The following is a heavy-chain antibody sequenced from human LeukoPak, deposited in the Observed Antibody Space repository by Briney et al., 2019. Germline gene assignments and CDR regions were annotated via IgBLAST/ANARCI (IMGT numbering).Heavy chain of an antibody. V-gene: IGHV4-34*01. CDR1: GGSFSGYY. D-gene: IGHD1-26*01. CDR3: ARGSGSYSFDY. CDR2: INHSGGT. Sequence: SETLSLTCAVYGGSFSGYYWSWIRQPPGKGLEWIGEINHSGGTNYNPSLKSRVTISVDTSKNQFSLKLSSVTAADTAVYYCARGSGSYSFDYWGQGTLVTVSS. J-gene: IGHJ4*02.